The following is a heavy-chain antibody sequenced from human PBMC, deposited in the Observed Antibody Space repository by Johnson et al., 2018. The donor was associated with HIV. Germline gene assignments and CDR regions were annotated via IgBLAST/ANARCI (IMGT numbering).Heavy chain of an antibody. D-gene: IGHD3-10*01. CDR3: ANGWFSGAFDI. CDR1: GFSFSSYG. Sequence: VQLVESGGGLVQPGGSLRLSCAASGFSFSSYGMNWVRQAPGKGLEWVSGISGSGGSTYYADSVKGRFTISRDNSKNTLYLQMNSLRAEDTAVYYCANGWFSGAFDIWGQGTMVTVSS. V-gene: IGHV3-23*04. CDR2: ISGSGGST. J-gene: IGHJ3*02.